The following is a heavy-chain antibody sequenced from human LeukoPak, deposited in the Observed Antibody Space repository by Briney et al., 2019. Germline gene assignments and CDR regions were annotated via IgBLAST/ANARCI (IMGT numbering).Heavy chain of an antibody. CDR1: GGSVSSGSYY. J-gene: IGHJ6*02. Sequence: ASETLSLTCTVSGGSVSSGSYYWSWIRQPPGKGLEWIGYIYYSGSTNYNPSLKSRVTISVDTSKNQFSLKLSSVTAADTAVYYCARVDYFDYYGMDVWGQGTTVTVSS. V-gene: IGHV4-61*01. D-gene: IGHD3-9*01. CDR3: ARVDYFDYYGMDV. CDR2: IYYSGST.